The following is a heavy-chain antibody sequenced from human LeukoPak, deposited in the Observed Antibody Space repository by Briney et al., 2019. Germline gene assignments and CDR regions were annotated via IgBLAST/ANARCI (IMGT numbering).Heavy chain of an antibody. CDR3: ARATKGRYYYGSGSYFFDY. Sequence: SETLSLTCAVYGGSFSGYYWSWIRQPPGKGLEWIGEIKHSGSTNYNLSLKSRVTISVDTSKNQFSLKLSSVTAADTAVYYCARATKGRYYYGSGSYFFDYWGQGTLVTVPS. V-gene: IGHV4-34*01. D-gene: IGHD3-10*01. J-gene: IGHJ4*02. CDR2: IKHSGST. CDR1: GGSFSGYY.